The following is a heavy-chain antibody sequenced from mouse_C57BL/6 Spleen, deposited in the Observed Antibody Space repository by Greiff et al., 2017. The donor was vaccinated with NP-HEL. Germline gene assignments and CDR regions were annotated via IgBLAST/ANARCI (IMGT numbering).Heavy chain of an antibody. CDR3: TAYYYGSSQAWFAY. J-gene: IGHJ3*01. CDR1: GFNIKDYY. CDR2: IDPEDGDT. V-gene: IGHV14-1*01. Sequence: VQLQQSGAELVRPGASVKLSCTASGFNIKDYYMHWVKQRPEQGLEWIGRIDPEDGDTEYAPKFQGKATMTADTSYNTAYLQLSSLTSEDTAVYYCTAYYYGSSQAWFAYWGQGTLVTVSA. D-gene: IGHD1-1*01.